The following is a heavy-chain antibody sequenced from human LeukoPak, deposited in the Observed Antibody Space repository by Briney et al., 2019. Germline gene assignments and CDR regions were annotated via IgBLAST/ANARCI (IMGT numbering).Heavy chain of an antibody. Sequence: NPGGSLRLSCAASGFTFSDYYMSWVRQAPGKGLEWVSTISGSGHSTYYADSVKGRFTISRDNSKSTLYLQMNSLRAEDTALYYCAKAVVVTATLDDAFDIWGQGTMVTVSS. J-gene: IGHJ3*02. CDR1: GFTFSDYY. V-gene: IGHV3-11*01. D-gene: IGHD2-15*01. CDR3: AKAVVVTATLDDAFDI. CDR2: ISGSGHST.